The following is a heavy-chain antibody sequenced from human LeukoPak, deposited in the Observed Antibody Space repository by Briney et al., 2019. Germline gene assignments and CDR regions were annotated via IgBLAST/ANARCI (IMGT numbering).Heavy chain of an antibody. CDR3: AGQTRDGYNFGATYLQH. D-gene: IGHD5-24*01. CDR2: INPNSDDT. V-gene: IGHV1-2*02. Sequence: GASVKVSCKASGYTFTGYYIHWVRQAPGQGLEWMGWINPNSDDTSFAQRFQGRVTMTRDTSISTAYMELSRLRSDDTAVYYCAGQTRDGYNFGATYLQHWAQGTLVIVSS. J-gene: IGHJ1*01. CDR1: GYTFTGYY.